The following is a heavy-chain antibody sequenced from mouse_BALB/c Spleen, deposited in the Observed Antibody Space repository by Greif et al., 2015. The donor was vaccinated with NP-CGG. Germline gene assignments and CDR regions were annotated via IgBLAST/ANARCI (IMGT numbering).Heavy chain of an antibody. V-gene: IGHV1-54*01. Sequence: QVQLQQPGAELVRPGTSVKVSCKASGYAFTNYLIEWVKQRPGQGLEWIGVINPGSGGTNYNEKFKGKATLTADKSSSTAYMQLSSLTSDDSAVYFCATYYGSSYDYAMDYWGQGTSVTVSS. CDR1: GYAFTNYL. J-gene: IGHJ4*01. CDR3: ATYYGSSYDYAMDY. CDR2: INPGSGGT. D-gene: IGHD1-1*01.